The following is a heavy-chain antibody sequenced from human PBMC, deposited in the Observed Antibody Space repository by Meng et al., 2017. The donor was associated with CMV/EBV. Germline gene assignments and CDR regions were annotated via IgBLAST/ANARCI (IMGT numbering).Heavy chain of an antibody. Sequence: SETLSPTCAVYGGSSSGYYWSWIRQPPGKGLEWIGEINHSGSTNYNPSLKSRVTISVDTSKHQFSLKLSSVTAADTAVYYCARANLYYDFWSGKRLYYYGMDVWGQGTTVTVSS. J-gene: IGHJ6*02. CDR1: GGSSSGYY. D-gene: IGHD3-3*01. CDR2: INHSGST. CDR3: ARANLYYDFWSGKRLYYYGMDV. V-gene: IGHV4-34*01.